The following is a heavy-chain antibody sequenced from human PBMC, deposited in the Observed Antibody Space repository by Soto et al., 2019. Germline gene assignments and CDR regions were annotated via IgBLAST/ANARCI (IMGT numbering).Heavy chain of an antibody. CDR2: VSSTGST. D-gene: IGHD3-22*01. J-gene: IGHJ5*02. CDR1: GGSLNSYY. V-gene: IGHV4-59*01. CDR3: ARFSPPRKSYDSNPGWFDP. Sequence: SETLSLTCTVSGGSLNSYYWTWIRKSPGKGLEWIGYVSSTGSTNYNPSLKSRVILSLDTSTSEVSLSLTSVTAADAAVYFCARFSPPRKSYDSNPGWFDPWGQGIMVT.